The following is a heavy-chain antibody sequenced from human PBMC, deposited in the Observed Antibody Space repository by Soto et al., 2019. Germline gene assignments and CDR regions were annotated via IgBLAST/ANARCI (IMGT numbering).Heavy chain of an antibody. CDR2: VYYTGTT. Sequence: SETLSLTCTVSGGSISSGDFYWSWVRQPPGKGLEWVGYVYYTGTTMYNPSLKSRLTISVDTSKNQFSLNLTSVTAADTAVYYCATQGFGVLHGLVDVWGQGTTVTVSS. D-gene: IGHD3-10*01. CDR3: ATQGFGVLHGLVDV. CDR1: GGSISSGDFY. J-gene: IGHJ6*02. V-gene: IGHV4-61*08.